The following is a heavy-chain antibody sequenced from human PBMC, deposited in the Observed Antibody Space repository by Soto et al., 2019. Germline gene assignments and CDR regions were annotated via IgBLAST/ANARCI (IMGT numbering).Heavy chain of an antibody. D-gene: IGHD6-19*01. CDR2: ISYDGSNK. CDR1: GFTFSSYG. V-gene: IGHV3-30*18. J-gene: IGHJ6*02. Sequence: QVQLVESGGGVVQPGRSLRLSCAASGFTFSSYGMHWVRQAPGKGLEWVAVISYDGSNKYYADSVKGRFTISRDNSKNXXYLQMNSLRAEDTAVYYCAKAQFAVAASYYYGMDVWGHGTTVTVSS. CDR3: AKAQFAVAASYYYGMDV.